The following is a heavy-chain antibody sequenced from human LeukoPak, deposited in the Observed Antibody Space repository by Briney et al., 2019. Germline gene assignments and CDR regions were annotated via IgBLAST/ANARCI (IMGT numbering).Heavy chain of an antibody. V-gene: IGHV1-8*03. CDR3: ARVISGFWTGYYDPFDI. CDR1: GYTFTNYD. D-gene: IGHD3/OR15-3a*01. CDR2: MNPNSGSA. J-gene: IGHJ3*02. Sequence: ASVKVSCKASGYTFTNYDINWVRQATGQGLEWMGWMNPNSGSAGYAQNFQGRVTITGDTSMSTAYMELTSLRSEDTAMYYCARVISGFWTGYYDPFDIWGQGTMVTVSS.